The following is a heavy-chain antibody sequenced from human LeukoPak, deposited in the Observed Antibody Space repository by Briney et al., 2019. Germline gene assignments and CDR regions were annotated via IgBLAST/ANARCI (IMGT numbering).Heavy chain of an antibody. CDR2: ITSDSRYK. V-gene: IGHV3-21*01. CDR1: GFTFTNYN. J-gene: IGHJ4*02. CDR3: ARGATAFDY. D-gene: IGHD5-24*01. Sequence: PGGCLRLSCAASGFTFTNYNMNWVRQAPGKGLEWLSSITSDSRYKYYGDSVKGRFTISRDNAKNSLYLQMNSLRAEDTAVYYCARGATAFDYWGQGTLVTVSS.